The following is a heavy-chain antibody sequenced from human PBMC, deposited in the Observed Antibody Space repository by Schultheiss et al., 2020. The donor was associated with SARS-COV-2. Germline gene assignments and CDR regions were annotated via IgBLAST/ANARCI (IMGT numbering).Heavy chain of an antibody. J-gene: IGHJ3*02. CDR2: IKSKTDGGTT. Sequence: SCAASGFTFSSYGMHWVRQAPGKGLEWVGRIKSKTDGGTTDYAAPVKGRFTISRDDSKNTLYLQMNSLKTEDTAVYYCTTDPERGYSYGTLFAFDIWGQGTMVTVSS. CDR3: TTDPERGYSYGTLFAFDI. CDR1: GFTFSSYG. V-gene: IGHV3-15*01. D-gene: IGHD5-18*01.